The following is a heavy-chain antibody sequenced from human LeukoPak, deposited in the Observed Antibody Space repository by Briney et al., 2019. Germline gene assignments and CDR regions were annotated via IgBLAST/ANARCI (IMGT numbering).Heavy chain of an antibody. V-gene: IGHV3-7*01. Sequence: GRSLRLPCAASGFTFSSYWMSWARQAPGKGLEWVANIKQDGSEKYYVDSVKGRFTISRDNAKNSLYLQMNSLRAEDTAVYYCARGSRSGVVERDAFDIWGQGTMVTVSS. CDR3: ARGSRSGVVERDAFDI. J-gene: IGHJ3*02. D-gene: IGHD3-3*01. CDR2: IKQDGSEK. CDR1: GFTFSSYW.